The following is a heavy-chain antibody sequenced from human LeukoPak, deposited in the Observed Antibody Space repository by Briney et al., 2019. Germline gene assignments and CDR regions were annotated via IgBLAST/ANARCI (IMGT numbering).Heavy chain of an antibody. CDR2: ISSSSSYI. Sequence: GGSLRLSCAASGFTFSSYSMNWVRQAPGKGLEWVSSISSSSSYIYYADSVKGRFTISRDNAKNSLYLQMNSLRAEDTAVYYCARSRSSHNWFDPWGQGTLVTVSS. V-gene: IGHV3-21*01. CDR1: GFTFSSYS. J-gene: IGHJ5*02. CDR3: ARSRSSHNWFDP.